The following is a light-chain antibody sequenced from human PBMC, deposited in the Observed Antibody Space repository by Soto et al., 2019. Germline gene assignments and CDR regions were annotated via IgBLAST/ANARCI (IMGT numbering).Light chain of an antibody. V-gene: IGKV1-6*01. J-gene: IGKJ1*01. CDR3: LQDYSYPRT. CDR2: AAS. Sequence: AIQMTQSPSSLSASVGDRVTITCRASQGIRNDLGWYQQRPGKAPKLLIYAASTLQSGVPSRFSASGSGTDSTLTISSLQPEDFATYYCLQDYSYPRTFGQGTKVEI. CDR1: QGIRND.